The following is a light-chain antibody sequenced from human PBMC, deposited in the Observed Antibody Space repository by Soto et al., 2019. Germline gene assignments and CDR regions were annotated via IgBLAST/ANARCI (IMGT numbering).Light chain of an antibody. J-gene: IGKJ5*01. V-gene: IGKV1-33*01. CDR2: DAS. CDR1: QDIRYY. CDR3: QHYNSFPIT. Sequence: DIQMTQSPSSLSASLGDRVTITCQANQDIRYYLKWYQQKTGQAPKLLIYDASQLETGVPSRFSGSGSGTDFTFTINSLQPEDIGTYYCQHYNSFPITFGQGTRLEI.